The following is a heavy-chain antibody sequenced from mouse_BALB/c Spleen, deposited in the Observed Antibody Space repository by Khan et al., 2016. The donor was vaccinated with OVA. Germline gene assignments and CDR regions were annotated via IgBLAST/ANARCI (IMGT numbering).Heavy chain of an antibody. CDR2: INPSTGYT. CDR1: GYTFINYW. D-gene: IGHD1-1*01. Sequence: QVQLKESGAELAKPGASVKMSCKASGYTFINYWILWVKQRPGQGLEWIGYINPSTGYTEYNQNFKDKATLTADKSYSTAYMQLSSLTSEDSAVYYCARRSLRWDFDYWGQGTTLTVSS. V-gene: IGHV1-7*01. CDR3: ARRSLRWDFDY. J-gene: IGHJ2*01.